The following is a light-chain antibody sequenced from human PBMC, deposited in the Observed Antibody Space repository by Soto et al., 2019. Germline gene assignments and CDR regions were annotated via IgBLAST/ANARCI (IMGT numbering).Light chain of an antibody. Sequence: EIVLTQSPGTLSLSPGERATLSCRASQSVRSSYLAWYHQKPGQPPRLLIFGASNRATGIPDRFSGSESGTDFTLTISSLQSEDFAVYYCQQYNNWPPRYTFGQGTKLEIK. J-gene: IGKJ2*01. CDR1: QSVRSSY. CDR3: QQYNNWPPRYT. V-gene: IGKV3-20*01. CDR2: GAS.